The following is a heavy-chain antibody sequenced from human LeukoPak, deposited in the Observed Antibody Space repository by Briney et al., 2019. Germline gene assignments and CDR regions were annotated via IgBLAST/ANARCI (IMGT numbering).Heavy chain of an antibody. D-gene: IGHD3-3*01. CDR3: ARAHITIFGVVSWFDP. V-gene: IGHV4-39*07. CDR2: IYYSGST. Sequence: SETLSLTCTVSGGSISSSSYYWGWIRQPPGKGLEWIGSIYYSGSTYYNPSLKSRVTISVDTSKNQFSLKLSSVTAADTAVYYCARAHITIFGVVSWFDPWGQGTLVTVSS. J-gene: IGHJ5*02. CDR1: GGSISSSSYY.